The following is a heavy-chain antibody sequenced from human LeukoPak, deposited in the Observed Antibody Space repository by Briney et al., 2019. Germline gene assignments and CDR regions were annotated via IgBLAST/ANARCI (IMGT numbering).Heavy chain of an antibody. V-gene: IGHV4-34*01. CDR3: ARYPVTLAARLYYYGMDV. J-gene: IGHJ6*02. D-gene: IGHD6-6*01. CDR2: INHSGST. CDR1: GGSFSGYY. Sequence: SETLSLTCAVYGGSFSGYYWSWIRQPPVKGLEWIGEINHSGSTNYNPSLKSRVTISVDTSKNQFSLKLSSVTAADTAVYYCARYPVTLAARLYYYGMDVWGQGTTVTVSS.